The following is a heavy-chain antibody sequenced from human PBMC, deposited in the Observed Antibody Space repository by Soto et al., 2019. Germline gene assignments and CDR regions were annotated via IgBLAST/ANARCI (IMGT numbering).Heavy chain of an antibody. CDR1: GGSISSYY. J-gene: IGHJ3*02. V-gene: IGHV4-59*01. CDR3: ARVWGGAFDI. CDR2: IYYSGST. D-gene: IGHD3-10*01. Sequence: QVQLQESGPGLVKPSETLSLTGTVSGGSISSYYWSWIRQPPGKGLEWIGYIYYSGSTNYNPSLKSRDPIAVDTSKNRCSLELSSVTAADNAVYYCARVWGGAFDIWGQGTMVTVSS.